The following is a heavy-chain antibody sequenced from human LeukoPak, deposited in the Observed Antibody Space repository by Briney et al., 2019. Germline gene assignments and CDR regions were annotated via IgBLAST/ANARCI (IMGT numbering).Heavy chain of an antibody. J-gene: IGHJ5*02. CDR2: IFQTGHS. D-gene: IGHD6-19*01. Sequence: SETLSLTCTVSGGSISTFYWSWLRQPPGKGLEWIGYIFQTGHSNYNPSLKSRVTISVDTSKNQFSLKLSSVTAADTAVYYCARIAVGANGYTWFDPWGQGTLVTVSS. CDR1: GGSISTFY. V-gene: IGHV4-59*08. CDR3: ARIAVGANGYTWFDP.